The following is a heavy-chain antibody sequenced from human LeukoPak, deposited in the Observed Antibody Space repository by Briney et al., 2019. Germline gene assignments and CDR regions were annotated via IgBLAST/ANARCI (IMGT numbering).Heavy chain of an antibody. Sequence: PGGSLRLSCAASGFTFSSYSMNWVRQAPGKGLEWVSSISSSSSYIYYADSVKGRFTISRDNAKNSLYLQMNSLRAEDTAVYYCARGGYYYDSSAPFDYWGQGTLVTVSS. CDR1: GFTFSSYS. D-gene: IGHD3-22*01. CDR3: ARGGYYYDSSAPFDY. CDR2: ISSSSSYI. J-gene: IGHJ4*02. V-gene: IGHV3-21*01.